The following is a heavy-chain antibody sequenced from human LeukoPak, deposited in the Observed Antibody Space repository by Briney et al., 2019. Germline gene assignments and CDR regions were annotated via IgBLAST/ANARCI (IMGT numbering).Heavy chain of an antibody. Sequence: SETLSLTCTVSGGSISSVGYYWSWIRQHPGKGLEWIGYIYYSGSTYYNPSLKSRVTISVDTSKNQFSLKLSSVTAADTAVYYCARGSSRSAGYFDYWGQGTLVTVSS. V-gene: IGHV4-31*03. J-gene: IGHJ4*02. D-gene: IGHD3-10*01. CDR3: ARGSSRSAGYFDY. CDR2: IYYSGST. CDR1: GGSISSVGYY.